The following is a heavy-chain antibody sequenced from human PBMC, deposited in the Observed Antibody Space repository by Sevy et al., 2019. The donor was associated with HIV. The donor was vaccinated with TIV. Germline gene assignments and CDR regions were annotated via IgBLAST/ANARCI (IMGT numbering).Heavy chain of an antibody. CDR1: GFTFSSYG. CDR2: ISYDGSNK. CDR3: AKALGVGVGATRGFYYYYGIDV. V-gene: IGHV3-30*18. J-gene: IGHJ6*02. Sequence: GGSLRLSCAASGFTFSSYGMHWVRQAPGKGLEWVAVISYDGSNKYYANSVKGGCTISRENSKNTRYLQMNSLRAKDKAVYYCAKALGVGVGATRGFYYYYGIDVWGQGTTVTVSS. D-gene: IGHD1-26*01.